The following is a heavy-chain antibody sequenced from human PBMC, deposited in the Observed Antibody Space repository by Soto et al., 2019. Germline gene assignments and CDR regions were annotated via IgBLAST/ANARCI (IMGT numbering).Heavy chain of an antibody. J-gene: IGHJ6*02. V-gene: IGHV1-69*06. D-gene: IGHD1-7*01. CDR3: SRPERELAPCYYYAMAV. CDR1: GGTFSSSA. Sequence: QVQLVQSGAEVKKPGSSVKVSCQASGGTFSSSAISWVRQAPGQGLEWMGGIIPIFGTPTYAQKFQGRVTITEDKSTSTAYLELSSLRSEDTAVYYCSRPERELAPCYYYAMAVWGQGTTVTVSS. CDR2: IIPIFGTP.